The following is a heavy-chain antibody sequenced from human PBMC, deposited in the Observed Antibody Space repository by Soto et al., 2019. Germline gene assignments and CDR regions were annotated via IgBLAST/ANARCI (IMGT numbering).Heavy chain of an antibody. CDR1: GFTFDDYA. J-gene: IGHJ4*02. D-gene: IGHD3-9*01. CDR3: AKDMKDILTGSLDY. Sequence: GGSLRLSCAASGFTFDDYAMHWVRQAPGKGLEWVSGISWNSGSIGYADSVKGRFTISRDNAKNSLYLQMNSLRAEDTALYYCAKDMKDILTGSLDYWGQGTLVTVSS. CDR2: ISWNSGSI. V-gene: IGHV3-9*01.